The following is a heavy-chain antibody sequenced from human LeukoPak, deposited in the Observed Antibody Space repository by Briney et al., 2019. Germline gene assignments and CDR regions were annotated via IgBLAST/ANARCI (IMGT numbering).Heavy chain of an antibody. J-gene: IGHJ6*02. D-gene: IGHD6-19*01. CDR3: ARTGYSSGWPYYYYYGMDV. V-gene: IGHV1-8*01. Sequence: ASVKVSCKASGYTFTSYDINWVRQATGQGLEWMGWMNPNSGNTGYARKFQGRVTMTRNTSISTAYMELSSLRSEDTAVYYCARTGYSSGWPYYYYYGMDVWGRGTTVTVSS. CDR2: MNPNSGNT. CDR1: GYTFTSYD.